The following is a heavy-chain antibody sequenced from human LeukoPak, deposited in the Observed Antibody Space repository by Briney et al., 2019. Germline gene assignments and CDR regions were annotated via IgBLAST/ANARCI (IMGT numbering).Heavy chain of an antibody. CDR3: ARLGFWIQLWWDAFDI. D-gene: IGHD5-18*01. CDR2: IYYSGST. J-gene: IGHJ3*02. Sequence: SETLSLTCTVSGGSISSSSYYWGWIRQPPGKGLEWIGSIYYSGSTYYNPSLKSRVTISVDTSKNQFSLKLSSVTAADTAVYYCARLGFWIQLWWDAFDIWGQGTMVTVSS. V-gene: IGHV4-39*07. CDR1: GGSISSSSYY.